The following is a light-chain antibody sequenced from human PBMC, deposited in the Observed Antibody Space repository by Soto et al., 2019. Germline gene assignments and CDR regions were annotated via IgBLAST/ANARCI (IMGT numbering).Light chain of an antibody. CDR1: SSNIGAGYD. CDR2: GNS. J-gene: IGLJ2*01. CDR3: QSYDSSLNVV. Sequence: QAVVTQPPSVSGAPGQRVTISCTGSSSNIGAGYDVHWYQQFPGTAPKILIYGNSNRPSGVPDRFSGSKSGTSASLAITGLQAEDEADYYCQSYDSSLNVVFGGGTQLTVL. V-gene: IGLV1-40*01.